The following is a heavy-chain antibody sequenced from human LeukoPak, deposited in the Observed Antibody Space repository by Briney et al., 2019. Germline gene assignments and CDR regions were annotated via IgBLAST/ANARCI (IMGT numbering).Heavy chain of an antibody. CDR3: AAVFGSGYYYYFDY. V-gene: IGHV1-2*02. J-gene: IGHJ4*02. D-gene: IGHD3-22*01. Sequence: ASVKVSCKASGYTFTGYYMHWVRQAPGQGLEWMGWINPNSGGTNHAQKFQGRVTMTRDTSISTAYMELSRLRSDDTAVYYCAAVFGSGYYYYFDYWGQGTLVTASS. CDR1: GYTFTGYY. CDR2: INPNSGGT.